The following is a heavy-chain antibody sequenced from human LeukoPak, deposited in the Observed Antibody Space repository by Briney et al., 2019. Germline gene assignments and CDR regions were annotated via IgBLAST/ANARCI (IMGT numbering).Heavy chain of an antibody. D-gene: IGHD3-22*01. J-gene: IGHJ4*02. CDR3: ASRRRYDSSGYYSVGY. V-gene: IGHV4-39*07. CDR2: IYYSGST. Sequence: SETLSLTCTVSGGSINSITNYWGWIRQPPGKGLEWIGSIYYSGSTYYNPSLKSRVTISIDTSKNQFSLKLSSVTAADTAVYYCASRRRYDSSGYYSVGYWGQGTLVTVSS. CDR1: GGSINSITNY.